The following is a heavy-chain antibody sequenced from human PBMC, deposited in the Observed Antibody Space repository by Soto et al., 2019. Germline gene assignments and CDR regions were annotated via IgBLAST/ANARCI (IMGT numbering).Heavy chain of an antibody. Sequence: SETLSLTCAVSGGSISSYYWSWIRQPPGKGLEWIGEINHSGSTNYNPSLKSRVTISVDTSKNQFSLKLSSVTAADTAVYYCARSRGNEYSSSPQRYYYYYYGMDVWGQGTTVTVSS. J-gene: IGHJ6*02. V-gene: IGHV4-34*01. CDR3: ARSRGNEYSSSPQRYYYYYYGMDV. CDR1: GGSISSYY. D-gene: IGHD6-6*01. CDR2: INHSGST.